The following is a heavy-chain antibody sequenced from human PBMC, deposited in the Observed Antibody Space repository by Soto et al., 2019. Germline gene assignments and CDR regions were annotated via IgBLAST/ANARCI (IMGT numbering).Heavy chain of an antibody. Sequence: ASVKVSCKASGYPYTSYGISGVRQAPGQGLEWMGWISAYNGNTNYAQKLQARVTMTTDTSTSTAYMELRSLRSDDTAVYYCARPRGYSYGFDYWGQGTLVTVSS. CDR1: GYPYTSYG. CDR3: ARPRGYSYGFDY. V-gene: IGHV1-18*01. CDR2: ISAYNGNT. D-gene: IGHD5-18*01. J-gene: IGHJ4*02.